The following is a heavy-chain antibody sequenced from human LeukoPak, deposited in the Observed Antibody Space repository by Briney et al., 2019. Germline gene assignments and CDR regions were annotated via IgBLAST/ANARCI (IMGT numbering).Heavy chain of an antibody. J-gene: IGHJ4*02. CDR3: ARLGDSSGYYAFDY. CDR2: IYHSGST. CDR1: GGSTSSSNW. Sequence: SETLSLTCAVSGGSTSSSNWWSWVRQTPGKGLEWIGEIYHSGSTNYNPSLKSRVTISVDKSKNQFSLKLNSVTAADTAVYYCARLGDSSGYYAFDYWGQGTLVPVSS. V-gene: IGHV4-4*02. D-gene: IGHD3-22*01.